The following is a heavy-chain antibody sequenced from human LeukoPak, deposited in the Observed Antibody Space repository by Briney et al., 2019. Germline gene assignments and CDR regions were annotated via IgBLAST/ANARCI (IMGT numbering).Heavy chain of an antibody. V-gene: IGHV3-48*01. CDR3: ARDREQWLVRNGLDY. CDR2: ISSSSSTI. CDR1: GFTFSSYS. J-gene: IGHJ4*02. Sequence: GGSLRLSCAASGFTFSSYSMNWVRQAPGKGLEWVSYISSSSSTIYYADSVKGRFTISGDNAKNSLYLQMNSLRAEDTAVYYCARDREQWLVRNGLDYWGQGTLVTVSS. D-gene: IGHD6-19*01.